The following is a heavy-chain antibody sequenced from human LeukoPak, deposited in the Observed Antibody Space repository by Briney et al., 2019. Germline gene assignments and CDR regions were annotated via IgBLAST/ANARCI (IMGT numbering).Heavy chain of an antibody. Sequence: ASVKVSCKASGYTFTTYSMNWVRQAPGQGLEWMGWINPNSGGTNYAQKFQGRVTMTRDTSTSTVHMELSSLRSEDTAVYYCARRAAANDYWGQGTLVTVSS. D-gene: IGHD6-13*01. CDR1: GYTFTTYS. CDR2: INPNSGGT. J-gene: IGHJ4*02. V-gene: IGHV1-46*01. CDR3: ARRAAANDY.